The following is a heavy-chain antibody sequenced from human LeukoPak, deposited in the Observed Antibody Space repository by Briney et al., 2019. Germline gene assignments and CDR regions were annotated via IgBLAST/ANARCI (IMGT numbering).Heavy chain of an antibody. CDR3: ANEEKYSSGMYGMDV. CDR2: ISSTSKTT. Sequence: PGGSLRLSCAASGFNFNIYTFNWVRQAPGKGLEWLSYISSTSKTTYYADSVKGRFTISRDNSKNTLYLQMNSLRAEDTAVYYCANEEKYSSGMYGMDVWGQGTTVTVSS. D-gene: IGHD6-19*01. V-gene: IGHV3-48*01. CDR1: GFNFNIYT. J-gene: IGHJ6*02.